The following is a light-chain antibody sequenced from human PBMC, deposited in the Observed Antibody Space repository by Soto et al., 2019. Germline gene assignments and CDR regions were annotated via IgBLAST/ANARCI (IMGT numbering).Light chain of an antibody. CDR1: GSNIGSHT. CDR3: QSYDSSLSGSGV. CDR2: GHN. J-gene: IGLJ3*02. Sequence: QSVLTQPPSASGTPGQRVTISCSGSGSNIGSHTVSWYQQLPGTAPKLLISGHNNRPSGVPDRFFGSKSGTSASLTITGLQAEDEADYFCQSYDSSLSGSGVFGGGTKLTVL. V-gene: IGLV1-40*01.